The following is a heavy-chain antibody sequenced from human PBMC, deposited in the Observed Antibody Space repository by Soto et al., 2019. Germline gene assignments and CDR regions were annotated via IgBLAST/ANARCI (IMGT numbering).Heavy chain of an antibody. Sequence: PSETLSLTCTVSGGSISSYYWSWIRHPAGKGLEWIGRIYTSGSTNYNPSLKSRVTMSVDTSKNQFSLKLSSVTAADTAVYYCARDRRGVRGVTTFDYWGQGTLVTVSS. CDR3: ARDRRGVRGVTTFDY. J-gene: IGHJ4*02. D-gene: IGHD3-10*01. CDR2: IYTSGST. V-gene: IGHV4-4*07. CDR1: GGSISSYY.